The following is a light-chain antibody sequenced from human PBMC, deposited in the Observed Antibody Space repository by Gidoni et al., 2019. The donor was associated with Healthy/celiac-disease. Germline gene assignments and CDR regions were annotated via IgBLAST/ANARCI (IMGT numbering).Light chain of an antibody. CDR3: QQYNSYSET. J-gene: IGKJ1*01. V-gene: IGKV1-5*03. CDR1: QSISSW. CDR2: KAS. Sequence: IQLTQSPATLSPSGGDRVTITCRASQSISSWLAWYQQKPGKAPKLLIYKASSLESGVPSRFSGSGSGTEFTLTISSLQPDDFATYYCQQYNSYSETFGQGTKVEIK.